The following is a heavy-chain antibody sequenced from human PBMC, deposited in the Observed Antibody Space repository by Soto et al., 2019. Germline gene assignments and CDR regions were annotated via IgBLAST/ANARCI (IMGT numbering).Heavy chain of an antibody. Sequence: QITLKESGPTLVKPTQTLTLTCTFSGFSLSTSGVGVGWIRQPPGKALEWLALIYWDDDKRYSPSLKSRLTNPHDTSKNPGAPTMTNMDPVDTATYYCAHRAATVTIDWFDPWGQGTLVTVSS. D-gene: IGHD4-17*01. CDR2: IYWDDDK. V-gene: IGHV2-5*02. CDR1: GFSLSTSGVG. CDR3: AHRAATVTIDWFDP. J-gene: IGHJ5*02.